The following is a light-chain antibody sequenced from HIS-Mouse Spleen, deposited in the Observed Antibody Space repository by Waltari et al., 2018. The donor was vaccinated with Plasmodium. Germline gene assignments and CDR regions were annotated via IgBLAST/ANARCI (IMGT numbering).Light chain of an antibody. J-gene: IGKJ1*01. V-gene: IGKV1-5*03. CDR1: QSISSR. CDR3: QQYNSYSWT. Sequence: DIQMTQSPSTLSASVGDRVTITCRASQSISSRLAWYQQKPGKAPKLLIYKASSLESGVPSRFRGSGSGTEFTLTISSLQPEDFATYYCQQYNSYSWTFGQGTKVEIK. CDR2: KAS.